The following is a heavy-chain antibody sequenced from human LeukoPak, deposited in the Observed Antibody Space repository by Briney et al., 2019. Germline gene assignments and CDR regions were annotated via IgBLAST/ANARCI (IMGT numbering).Heavy chain of an antibody. CDR3: ARVKGYYDSSGYYKAHAFDI. Sequence: GGSLRLSCAASGFTFSSYGMHWVRQAPGKGLEWVAVIWYGGSNKYYADSVKGRFTISRDNSKNTLYLQMNSLRAEDTAVYYCARVKGYYDSSGYYKAHAFDIWGQGSMVTVSS. CDR2: IWYGGSNK. V-gene: IGHV3-33*08. D-gene: IGHD3-22*01. J-gene: IGHJ3*02. CDR1: GFTFSSYG.